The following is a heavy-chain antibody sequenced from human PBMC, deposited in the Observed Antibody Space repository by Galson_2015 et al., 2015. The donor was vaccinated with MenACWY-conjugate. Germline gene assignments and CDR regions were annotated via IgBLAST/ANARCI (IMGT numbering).Heavy chain of an antibody. D-gene: IGHD2-2*01. CDR2: IWYDGSNK. V-gene: IGHV3-33*01. CDR1: GFTFSSYG. Sequence: SLRLSCAASGFTFSSYGMHWVRQAPGKGLEWVAVIWYDGSNKYYADSVKGRFTISRDNSKNTLYLQMNSLRAEDTAVYYCARDPIYCSSTSCESFYGMDVWGQGTTVTVSS. CDR3: ARDPIYCSSTSCESFYGMDV. J-gene: IGHJ6*02.